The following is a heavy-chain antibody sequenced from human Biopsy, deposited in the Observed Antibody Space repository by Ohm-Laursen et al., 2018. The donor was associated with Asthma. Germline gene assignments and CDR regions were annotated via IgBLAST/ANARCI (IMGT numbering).Heavy chain of an antibody. CDR2: THHRGYT. D-gene: IGHD1-26*01. V-gene: IGHV4-34*01. CDR3: ARGSSSRLSQWELLVSGGKRAHSYYGMDV. Sequence: SETLSLTCVVYGGSFSSNYWSWIRQTPGKGLEWLGDTHHRGYTNYNPSLRRRLTFSVDTAKNQFPLRLTSLTAADTAVYYCARGSSSRLSQWELLVSGGKRAHSYYGMDVWGQGTTVTVSS. CDR1: GGSFSSNY. J-gene: IGHJ6*02.